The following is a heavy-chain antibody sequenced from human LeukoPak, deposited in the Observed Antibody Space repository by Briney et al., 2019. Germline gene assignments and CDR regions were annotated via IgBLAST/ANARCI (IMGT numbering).Heavy chain of an antibody. V-gene: IGHV3-7*01. CDR2: IKQDESEK. Sequence: GGSLRLSCAASGFTLSTFWMSWVRQSPGKGLEWVADIKQDESEKYYVDSVKGRFTISRDNAKNSLYLQMNSLRAEDTAVYYCARPRWLQFGPHDSWGQGTLVTVSS. J-gene: IGHJ4*02. D-gene: IGHD5-24*01. CDR1: GFTLSTFW. CDR3: ARPRWLQFGPHDS.